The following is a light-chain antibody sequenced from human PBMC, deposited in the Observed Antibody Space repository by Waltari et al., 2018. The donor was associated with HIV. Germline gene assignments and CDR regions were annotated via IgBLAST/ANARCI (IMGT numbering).Light chain of an antibody. CDR3: QQYYTYLST. Sequence: DIQMTQSPSTLSASVGDRVTIPCRASQTISSWLAWYQQKPGKAPKLLLYRASTLESGVPSRFSGSGSGTQFSLTISSLQPDDSATYYCQQYYTYLSTFGPGTKLEIK. V-gene: IGKV1-5*03. CDR1: QTISSW. J-gene: IGKJ2*01. CDR2: RAS.